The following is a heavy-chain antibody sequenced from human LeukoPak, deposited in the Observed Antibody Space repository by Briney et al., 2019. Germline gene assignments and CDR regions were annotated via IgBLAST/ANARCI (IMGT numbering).Heavy chain of an antibody. CDR1: GGSISSYY. V-gene: IGHV4-4*07. CDR2: IYTSGST. CDR3: ARDSWDDLRHYYYGMDV. Sequence: PSETLSLTCTVSGGSISSYYWSWIRQPDGKGLEWIGRIYTSGSTNYNPSLKSRVTMSVDTSKNQFSLKLSSVTAADTAVYYCARDSWDDLRHYYYGMDVWGQGTTVTVSS. D-gene: IGHD1-26*01. J-gene: IGHJ6*02.